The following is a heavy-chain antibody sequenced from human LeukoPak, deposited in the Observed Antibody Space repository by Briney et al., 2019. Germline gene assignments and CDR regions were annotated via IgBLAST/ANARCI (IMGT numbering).Heavy chain of an antibody. CDR1: GLTVSSNY. D-gene: IGHD3-3*01. J-gene: IGHJ3*02. CDR2: ISSSSSYI. Sequence: GGSLRLSCAAAGLTVSSNYMSWARQAPGKGLEWVSSISSSSSYIYYADSVKGRFTISRDNAKNSLYLQMNSLRAEDTAVYYCARGRITIFGVAPVAAFDIWGQGTMVTVSS. CDR3: ARGRITIFGVAPVAAFDI. V-gene: IGHV3-21*01.